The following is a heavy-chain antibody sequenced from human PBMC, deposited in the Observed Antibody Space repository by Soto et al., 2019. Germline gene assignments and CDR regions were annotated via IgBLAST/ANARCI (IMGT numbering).Heavy chain of an antibody. Sequence: QVQLVESGGGVVQPGTSLRLSCVASGFTFRSYPIHWVRQAPGKGLEWVSLISYDGNNKYYADSMKGRFTISRDNSRNTLYLQMNSLRAEDTAVYYCARDVSVRGSYFSENYYYYGMDVWGQGTTVTVSS. J-gene: IGHJ6*02. CDR1: GFTFRSYP. V-gene: IGHV3-30-3*01. CDR2: ISYDGNNK. CDR3: ARDVSVRGSYFSENYYYYGMDV. D-gene: IGHD1-26*01.